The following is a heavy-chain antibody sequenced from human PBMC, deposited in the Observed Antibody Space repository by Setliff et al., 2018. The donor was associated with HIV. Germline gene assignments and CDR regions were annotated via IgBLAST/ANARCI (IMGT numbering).Heavy chain of an antibody. CDR2: IYPGDSDT. V-gene: IGHV5-51*01. CDR3: ARLGGICSGGSCTALAYTMDV. D-gene: IGHD2-15*01. CDR1: GYSFSSYW. Sequence: GESLKISCKGSGYSFSSYWIGWVRKMPGKGLAWMGIIYPGDSDTRYSPSFQGQVTISADKSISTAYLQCSSLKASDTAMYYCARLGGICSGGSCTALAYTMDVWGQGTTVTVSS. J-gene: IGHJ6*02.